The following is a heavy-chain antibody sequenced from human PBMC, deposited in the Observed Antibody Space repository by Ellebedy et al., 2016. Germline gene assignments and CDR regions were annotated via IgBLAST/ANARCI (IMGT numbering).Heavy chain of an antibody. Sequence: ASVKVSXXASGYTFTSYDINWVRQATGQGLEWMGWINPNSGGTNYAQKFQGRVTMTRDTSISTAYMELGRLRSDNTAVYYCASGGDYYGSGRSTPFDYWGQGTLVTVSS. CDR1: GYTFTSYD. V-gene: IGHV1-2*02. D-gene: IGHD3-10*01. CDR3: ASGGDYYGSGRSTPFDY. CDR2: INPNSGGT. J-gene: IGHJ4*02.